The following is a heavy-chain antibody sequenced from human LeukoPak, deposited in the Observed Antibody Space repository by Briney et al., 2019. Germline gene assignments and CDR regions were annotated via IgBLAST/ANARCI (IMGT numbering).Heavy chain of an antibody. J-gene: IGHJ4*02. D-gene: IGHD3-22*01. V-gene: IGHV4-39*01. CDR3: ARHEGGSYDSSGYCFDY. CDR1: GGSLSSSSYY. CDR2: IYYSGST. Sequence: ASETLSLTCTVSGGSLSSSSYYWGWIRQPPGKGLEWIGSIYYSGSTYYNPSLKSRVTISVDTSKNQFSLKLSSVTAADTAVYYSARHEGGSYDSSGYCFDYWGQGTLVTVSS.